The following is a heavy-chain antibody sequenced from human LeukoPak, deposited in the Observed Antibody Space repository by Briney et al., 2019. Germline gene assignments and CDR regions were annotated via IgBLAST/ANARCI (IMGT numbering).Heavy chain of an antibody. CDR2: ISYDGSNK. J-gene: IGHJ4*02. V-gene: IGHV3-30-3*01. CDR1: GFTFSSYA. D-gene: IGHD3-22*01. CDR3: ARAKARSYYDSSGYFDY. Sequence: GGSLRLSCAASGFTFSSYAMHWVRQAPGKGLEWVAVISYDGSNKYYADSVKGRFTISRDNSKNTLYLQMNSLRAEDTAVYYCARAKARSYYDSSGYFDYWGQGTLVTVSS.